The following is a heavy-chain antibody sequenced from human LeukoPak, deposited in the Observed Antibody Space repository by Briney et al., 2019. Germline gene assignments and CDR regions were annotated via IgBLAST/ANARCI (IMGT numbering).Heavy chain of an antibody. Sequence: PGGSLRLSCAASGFSLSNYWMHWVRQVPGKGLVWVSRVSSGVTSTNYADSVKGRFTISRDNAKNTLYLQMNSLRAEDTALYYCAKVFRGTQAYFDYWGQGTLVTVSS. CDR1: GFSLSNYW. J-gene: IGHJ4*02. CDR3: AKVFRGTQAYFDY. D-gene: IGHD2-15*01. CDR2: VSSGVTST. V-gene: IGHV3-74*01.